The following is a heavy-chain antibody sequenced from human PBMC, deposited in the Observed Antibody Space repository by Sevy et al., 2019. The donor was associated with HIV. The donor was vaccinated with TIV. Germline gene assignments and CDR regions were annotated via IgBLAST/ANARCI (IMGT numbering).Heavy chain of an antibody. J-gene: IGHJ6*02. CDR3: AKGARGTLPAYYYYGMDV. CDR1: GYSFTSYW. CDR2: IYPGDSDT. Sequence: GESLKISCKCSGYSFTSYWIVWVRHMPGRGLEWMGIIYPGDSDTIYSPSFKGQVTISVDKSSSTAYLQWSRLKASDTAIYYCAKGARGTLPAYYYYGMDVWGQGTTVTVSS. V-gene: IGHV5-51*01.